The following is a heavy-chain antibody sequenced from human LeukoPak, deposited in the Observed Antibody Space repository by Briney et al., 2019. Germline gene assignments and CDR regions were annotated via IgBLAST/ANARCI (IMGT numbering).Heavy chain of an antibody. CDR3: ARRHYDSRGYYYEGGGWFDA. CDR1: GYTFTDYG. V-gene: IGHV1-18*01. Sequence: ASVKVSCKASGYTFTDYGINWVRQAPGQGLEWMGWISSHNGNRNYAQRFQGRITMTTDTSTSTGYMELRSLRSDDTAVYYCARRHYDSRGYYYEGGGWFDAWGQGTLITVSS. CDR2: ISSHNGNR. J-gene: IGHJ5*02. D-gene: IGHD3-22*01.